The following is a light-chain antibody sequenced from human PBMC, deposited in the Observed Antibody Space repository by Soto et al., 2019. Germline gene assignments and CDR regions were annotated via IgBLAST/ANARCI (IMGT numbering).Light chain of an antibody. CDR3: RQYGASPLPGNSPLP. J-gene: IGKJ4*01. CDR2: GAS. CDR1: QSVAGNY. Sequence: ENVLTQSPGTLSLSPGERATLSCRASQSVAGNYLAWYQQKPGPAPRLLVYGASSRATGIPDRFSGSGCGKDFTLTISRLEPEDFAVYYCRQYGASPLPGNSPLPFGGGTKVEIK. V-gene: IGKV3-20*01.